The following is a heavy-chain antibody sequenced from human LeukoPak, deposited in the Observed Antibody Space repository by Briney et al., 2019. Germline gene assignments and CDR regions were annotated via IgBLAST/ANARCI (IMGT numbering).Heavy chain of an antibody. CDR3: AKDRAWLQFWS. Sequence: PGGSLRLSCAASGFTFSSYEMNWVRQAPGKGLEWVSYISSSGSTIYYADSVKGRFTISRDNSKNTVYLQVNSLRAEDTAVFYCAKDRAWLQFWSWGQGTLVTVSS. V-gene: IGHV3-48*03. D-gene: IGHD5-18*01. J-gene: IGHJ4*02. CDR1: GFTFSSYE. CDR2: ISSSGSTI.